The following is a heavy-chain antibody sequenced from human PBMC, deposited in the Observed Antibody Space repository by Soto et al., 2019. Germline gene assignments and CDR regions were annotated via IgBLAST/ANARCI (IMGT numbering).Heavy chain of an antibody. Sequence: QVQLVQSGSEVKKAGASVKVSCKASGDSFNPDYFPYYFHWLRQAPGQGLEWLGWINSVSGGTNYAQEFQGRVTLTKDTSNSTVYMELTRLTSDATAVYYCARDGVVEAGSHSWMDTWGQGTLISVSS. V-gene: IGHV1-2*02. D-gene: IGHD6-19*01. CDR3: ARDGVVEAGSHSWMDT. CDR1: GDSFNPDYFPYY. J-gene: IGHJ5*02. CDR2: INSVSGGT.